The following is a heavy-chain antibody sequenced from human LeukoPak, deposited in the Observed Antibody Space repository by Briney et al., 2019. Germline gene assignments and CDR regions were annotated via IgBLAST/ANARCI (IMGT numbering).Heavy chain of an antibody. CDR3: AKVGGGGGYYYDY. CDR2: ISGSGVTT. CDR1: GFTFSNYA. Sequence: PGGSLRLSCAASGFTFSNYAMSWVRQAPGKGLEWVSGISGSGVTTYYADSVKGRFTISRDNSENTLYLQMNSLRAEDTAVYYCAKVGGGGGYYYDYWGQGTLVTVSS. J-gene: IGHJ4*02. V-gene: IGHV3-23*01. D-gene: IGHD3-22*01.